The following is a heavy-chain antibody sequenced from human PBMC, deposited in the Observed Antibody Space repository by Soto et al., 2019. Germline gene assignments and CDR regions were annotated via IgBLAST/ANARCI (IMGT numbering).Heavy chain of an antibody. J-gene: IGHJ5*02. CDR1: GGTFSSYT. CDR3: ARDCSGGSCFPNWFDP. Sequence: QVQLVQSGAEVKKPGSSVKVSCKASGGTFSSYTISWVRQAPGQGLEWMGRIIPILGIANYAQKFQGRVTITADKSTSTAYMELSSLRSEDTAVYYWARDCSGGSCFPNWFDPWGQGTLVTVSS. CDR2: IIPILGIA. V-gene: IGHV1-69*02. D-gene: IGHD2-15*01.